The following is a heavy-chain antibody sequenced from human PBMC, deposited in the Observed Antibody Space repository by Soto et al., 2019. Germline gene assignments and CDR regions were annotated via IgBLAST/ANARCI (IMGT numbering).Heavy chain of an antibody. Sequence: SGPKLVNPKQTLTITCTFSGFSLSTKEVGVGWIRQPPGKALEWLALIYWDDDKRYSPSLKSRLTITKDTSKNQVVLTMTNMDPVDTATYYCAHRQENYDYIWGSYRQARYFDYWGQGTLVTVSS. J-gene: IGHJ4*02. CDR1: GFSLSTKEVG. CDR3: AHRQENYDYIWGSYRQARYFDY. D-gene: IGHD3-16*02. V-gene: IGHV2-5*02. CDR2: IYWDDDK.